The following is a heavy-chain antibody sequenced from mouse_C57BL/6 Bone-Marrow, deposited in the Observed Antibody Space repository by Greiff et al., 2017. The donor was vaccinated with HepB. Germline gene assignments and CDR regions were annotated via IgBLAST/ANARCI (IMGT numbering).Heavy chain of an antibody. J-gene: IGHJ4*01. V-gene: IGHV7-1*01. D-gene: IGHD3-2*02. CDR1: GFTFSDFY. Sequence: EVHLVDSGGGLVQSGRSLRLSCATSGFTFSDFYMEWVRQAPGKGLEWIAASRYKANDYTTEYSASVKGRFIVSRDTSQSILYLQMNALRAEDTAIYYCARADSSDLYYYAMDYWGQGTSDTVSS. CDR2: SRYKANDYTT. CDR3: ARADSSDLYYYAMDY.